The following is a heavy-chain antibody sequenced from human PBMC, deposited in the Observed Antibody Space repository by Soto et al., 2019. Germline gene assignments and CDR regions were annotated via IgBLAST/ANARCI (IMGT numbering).Heavy chain of an antibody. J-gene: IGHJ4*02. D-gene: IGHD6-6*01. Sequence: QVQLVQSGGEVKKPGASVEVSCRTSGYMFTTYGMSWVRQAPGQGPEWMAWISAYNGNKKYAQKFQGRVTMTTDTSTTPLSMDLCSLTSHDARSYFCPRSWGGMAARPLEYWVPGSVSTVSS. CDR3: PRSWGGMAARPLEY. CDR2: ISAYNGNK. V-gene: IGHV1-18*04. CDR1: GYMFTTYG.